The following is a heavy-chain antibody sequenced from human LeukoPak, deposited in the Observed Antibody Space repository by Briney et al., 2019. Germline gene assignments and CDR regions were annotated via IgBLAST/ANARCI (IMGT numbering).Heavy chain of an antibody. CDR1: GGSISSGSYY. Sequence: SQTLSLTCTVSGGSISSGSYYWRWLRQPAGKGLQWIGRIYTSGSTNYNPSLKSRVTISVDTSENQFSLKLSSVTAADTAVYYCARSPYCSSTSCYVKFDYWGQGTLVTVSS. CDR2: IYTSGST. V-gene: IGHV4-61*02. D-gene: IGHD2-2*01. CDR3: ARSPYCSSTSCYVKFDY. J-gene: IGHJ4*02.